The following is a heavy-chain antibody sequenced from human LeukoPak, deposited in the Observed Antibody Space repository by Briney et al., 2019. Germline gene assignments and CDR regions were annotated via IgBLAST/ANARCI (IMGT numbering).Heavy chain of an antibody. Sequence: GGSLRLSCAASGFTFSSYSMNWLGQAPGKGLDGVSSISSSSSYRYYEDSVKGRFTISRDNAKSSLYLQMNSLRAEDTAVYYCARDLVVAGIAVAGLGYWGQGTLVTVSS. CDR2: ISSSSSYR. J-gene: IGHJ4*02. CDR1: GFTFSSYS. CDR3: ARDLVVAGIAVAGLGY. V-gene: IGHV3-21*01. D-gene: IGHD6-19*01.